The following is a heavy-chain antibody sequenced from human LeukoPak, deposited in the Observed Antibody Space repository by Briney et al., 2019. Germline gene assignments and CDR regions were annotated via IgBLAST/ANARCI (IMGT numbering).Heavy chain of an antibody. Sequence: GGSLRLSCAASGFTFSSYAMHWVRQAPGEGLEWVAVISYDGGNKYYADSVKGRFTISRDNSKNTLYPQVNRLRAEDTAVYYCARGGARDYFDYWGQGTLVTVSS. V-gene: IGHV3-30-3*01. CDR2: ISYDGGNK. D-gene: IGHD1-26*01. CDR3: ARGGARDYFDY. CDR1: GFTFSSYA. J-gene: IGHJ4*02.